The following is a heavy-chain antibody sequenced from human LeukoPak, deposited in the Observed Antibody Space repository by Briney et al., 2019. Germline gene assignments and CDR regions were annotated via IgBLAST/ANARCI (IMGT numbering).Heavy chain of an antibody. V-gene: IGHV4-61*02. Sequence: SGTLSLTCTVSGDSITRGTYYWNWIRQPAGKGLEWIGRIHTSSRVNYNPSLKSRVTISIDTSRNLASLRLTSVTAAGAAVYYCARDRGNGDYGDYFDSWGQGTLVSVSS. D-gene: IGHD4-17*01. CDR2: IHTSSRV. CDR1: GDSITRGTYY. J-gene: IGHJ4*02. CDR3: ARDRGNGDYGDYFDS.